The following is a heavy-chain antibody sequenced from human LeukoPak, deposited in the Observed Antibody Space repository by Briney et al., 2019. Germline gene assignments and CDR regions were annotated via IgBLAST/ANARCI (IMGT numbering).Heavy chain of an antibody. CDR2: IYYSGST. CDR1: GGSISSSSYY. D-gene: IGHD2-15*01. J-gene: IGHJ5*02. Sequence: SETLSLTCTVSGGSISSSSYYWGWIRQPPGKGLEWIGSIYYSGSTYYNPSLKSRVTISVDTSKDQFSLKLSSVTAADTAVYYCARHPRLHVTFDPWGQGTLVTVSS. V-gene: IGHV4-39*01. CDR3: ARHPRLHVTFDP.